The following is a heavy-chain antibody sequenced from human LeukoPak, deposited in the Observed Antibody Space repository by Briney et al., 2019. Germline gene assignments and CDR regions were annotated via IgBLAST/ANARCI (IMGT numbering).Heavy chain of an antibody. J-gene: IGHJ4*02. CDR3: ATISGSFEYLDY. V-gene: IGHV3-74*01. CDR1: GYTFSSYW. D-gene: IGHD1-26*01. CDR2: IISDASST. Sequence: GGSLRLSCAASGYTFSSYWMHWVRQAPGKGLFWVSRIISDASSTLYADSVKGRFTISRDNAKNTLYLQMNSLRVDDTAAYYCATISGSFEYLDYWGQGTLVTVSS.